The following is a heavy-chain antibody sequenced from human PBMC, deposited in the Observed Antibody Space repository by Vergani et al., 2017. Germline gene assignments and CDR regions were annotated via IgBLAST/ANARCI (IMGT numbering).Heavy chain of an antibody. D-gene: IGHD3-16*02. CDR3: ARHRYSSWFDP. CDR2: IYHSGST. Sequence: QVQLQESGPGLVKPSETLSLTCAVSGYSISSGYCWGWIRQPPGKGLEWIGSIYHSGSTYYNPSLKSRVTISVDTSKNQFSLKLSSVTAADTAVYYCARHRYSSWFDPWGQGTLVTVSS. CDR1: GYSISSGYC. V-gene: IGHV4-38-2*01. J-gene: IGHJ5*02.